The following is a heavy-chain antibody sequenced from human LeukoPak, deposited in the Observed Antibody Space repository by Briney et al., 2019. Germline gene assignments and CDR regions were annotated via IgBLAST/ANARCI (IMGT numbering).Heavy chain of an antibody. CDR2: IKSDGSTT. J-gene: IGHJ4*02. V-gene: IGHV3-74*01. CDR3: ARDRGYTQDY. CDR1: GFTFGSYW. D-gene: IGHD5-12*01. Sequence: PGGSLRLSCAVSGFTFGSYWMHWVRQAPGKGLVWVSYIKSDGSTTNYADSVKGRFTISRDNAQNTLYLQMNSLRAEDAAVYYCARDRGYTQDYWGQGTLVTVPS.